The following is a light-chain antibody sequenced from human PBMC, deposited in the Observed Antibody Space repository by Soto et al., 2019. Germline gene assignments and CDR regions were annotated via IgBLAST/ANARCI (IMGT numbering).Light chain of an antibody. Sequence: QSALTQPASVSGSPGQSITISCTGTSSDVGGYNYVSWYQQHPGKAPKLMIYEVSNRPSGFSNRFSGSKSGNTASLTISGLQAEDEADYYCSSYTSRSTPWVFGGGTKLTVL. V-gene: IGLV2-14*01. CDR1: SSDVGGYNY. CDR2: EVS. J-gene: IGLJ3*02. CDR3: SSYTSRSTPWV.